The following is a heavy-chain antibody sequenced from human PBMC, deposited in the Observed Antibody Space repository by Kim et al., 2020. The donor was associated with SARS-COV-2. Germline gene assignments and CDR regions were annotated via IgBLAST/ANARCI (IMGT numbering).Heavy chain of an antibody. CDR2: ISSSSSYI. Sequence: GGSLRLSCAASGFTFSRYSMNWVRQAPGKGLEWVSSISSSSSYIYYADSMKGRFTISRDNAKNSLYLQMNSLRAEDTAVYYCARGLSGNSYYFDYWGQGILVTVSS. V-gene: IGHV3-21*01. J-gene: IGHJ4*02. CDR3: ARGLSGNSYYFDY. CDR1: GFTFSRYS. D-gene: IGHD1-26*01.